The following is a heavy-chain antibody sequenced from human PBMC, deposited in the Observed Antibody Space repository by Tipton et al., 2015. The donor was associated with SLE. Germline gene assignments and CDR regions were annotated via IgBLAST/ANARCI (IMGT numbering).Heavy chain of an antibody. V-gene: IGHV4-4*07. CDR3: AREPAASGWFDP. CDR2: FYTSGST. CDR1: GTSISSYS. Sequence: LRLSCTVSGTSISSYSWNWIRQPAGKGLEWIGRFYTSGSTNYNPSLKSRVTMSVDTSRNQFSLKLSSVTAADTAVYYCAREPAASGWFDPWGQGTLVTVSS. D-gene: IGHD2-2*01. J-gene: IGHJ5*02.